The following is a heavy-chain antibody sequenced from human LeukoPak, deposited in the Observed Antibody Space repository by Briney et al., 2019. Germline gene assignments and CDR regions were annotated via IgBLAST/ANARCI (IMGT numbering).Heavy chain of an antibody. V-gene: IGHV1-2*02. CDR1: GYTFTGYY. Sequence: ASVKVSCKASGYTFTGYYMHWVRQAPRQGLEWMGWINPNSGGTNYAQKFQGRVTMTRDTSISTAYMELSSLRSEDTAVYYCAALRYSYGYGYWGQGTLVTVSS. CDR2: INPNSGGT. CDR3: AALRYSYGYGY. J-gene: IGHJ4*02. D-gene: IGHD5-18*01.